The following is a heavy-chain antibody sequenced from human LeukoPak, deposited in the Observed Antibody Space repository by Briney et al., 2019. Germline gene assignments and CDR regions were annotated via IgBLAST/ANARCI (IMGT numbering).Heavy chain of an antibody. CDR3: AKDDNGGIYYGSGSYLGYFDY. D-gene: IGHD3-10*01. CDR2: ISGSGGST. Sequence: GGSLRLSCAASGFTFSSYAMSWVRQAPGKGLGWVSAISGSGGSTYYADSVKGRFTISRDNSKNTLYLQMNSLRAEDTAVYYCAKDDNGGIYYGSGSYLGYFDYWGQGTLVTVSP. V-gene: IGHV3-23*01. CDR1: GFTFSSYA. J-gene: IGHJ4*02.